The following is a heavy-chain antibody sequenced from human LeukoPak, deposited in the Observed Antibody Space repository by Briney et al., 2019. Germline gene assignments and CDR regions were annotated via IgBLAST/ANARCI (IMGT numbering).Heavy chain of an antibody. V-gene: IGHV1-69*13. Sequence: SVKVSCKASGYTFTSYGISWVRQAPGQGLEWMGGIIPIFGTANYAQKFQGRVTITADESTSTAYMELSSLRSEDTAVYYCAAEVSSSHAFDIWGQGTMVTVSS. CDR2: IIPIFGTA. J-gene: IGHJ3*02. D-gene: IGHD6-6*01. CDR1: GYTFTSYG. CDR3: AAEVSSSHAFDI.